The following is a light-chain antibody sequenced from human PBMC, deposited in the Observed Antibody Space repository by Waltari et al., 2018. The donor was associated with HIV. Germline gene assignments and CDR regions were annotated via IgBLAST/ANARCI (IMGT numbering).Light chain of an antibody. J-gene: IGLJ1*01. CDR1: KLGDKY. Sequence: SYELTQPPSVSVSPGQTASITCSGDKLGDKYACWYQQKPGQSPVLVTYQDSKRPSGIRGRFSGSNAGNTATLTISGTQAMDEADYYCQAWDSSTVVFGTGTKVTVL. CDR2: QDS. CDR3: QAWDSSTVV. V-gene: IGLV3-1*01.